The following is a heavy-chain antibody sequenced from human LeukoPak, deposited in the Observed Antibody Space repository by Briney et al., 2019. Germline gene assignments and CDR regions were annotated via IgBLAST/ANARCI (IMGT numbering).Heavy chain of an antibody. CDR1: GYTFTSYS. CDR2: INPSGGST. Sequence: ASVTLSRKASGYTFTSYSMHWVRQAPGQGLEWMRIINPSGGSTSYAQKFQGRVTMTRDTSTSTVYMELSSLRSEDTAVYYCARDRDCSGGSCYSGFFDLWGRGTLVTVSS. J-gene: IGHJ2*01. V-gene: IGHV1-46*01. D-gene: IGHD2-15*01. CDR3: ARDRDCSGGSCYSGFFDL.